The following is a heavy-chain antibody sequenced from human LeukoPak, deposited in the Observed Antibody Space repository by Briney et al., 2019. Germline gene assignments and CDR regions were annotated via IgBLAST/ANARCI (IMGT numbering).Heavy chain of an antibody. CDR1: GFALTTYN. Sequence: ASVKVSCKASGFALTTYNIVWLRQAPGQGLEWVGWVTAFNENTHYSRKVQGRVTMTRDRSTDTAYMELRSLRFDDTAVYYCARNSYGYKFSKDVWGKGTSVTVS. V-gene: IGHV1-18*01. D-gene: IGHD5-18*01. CDR3: ARNSYGYKFSKDV. J-gene: IGHJ6*03. CDR2: VTAFNENT.